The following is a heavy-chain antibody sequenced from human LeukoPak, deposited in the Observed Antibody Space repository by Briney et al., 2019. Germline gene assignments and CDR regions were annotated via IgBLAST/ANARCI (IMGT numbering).Heavy chain of an antibody. V-gene: IGHV1-2*02. CDR3: ARRAEAETSPLDF. D-gene: IGHD6-13*01. J-gene: IGHJ4*02. Sequence: GASVKVSCKASGYIFSDYYMHWVRQAPGQGLEWLGWINPKSGAADYAQQFRGRVIMTRDTSINTDYMEMKRVTSDDTAVYYCARRAEAETSPLDFWGQGTLVIVS. CDR1: GYIFSDYY. CDR2: INPKSGAA.